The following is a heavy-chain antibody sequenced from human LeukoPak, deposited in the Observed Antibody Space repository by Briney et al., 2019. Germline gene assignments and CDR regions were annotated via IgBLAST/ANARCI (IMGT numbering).Heavy chain of an antibody. CDR1: GYTFTSYA. CDR2: INAGNGNT. D-gene: IGHD3-10*01. V-gene: IGHV1-3*01. CDR3: ARDPTIYGSGSYYFLDYYYYGMDV. Sequence: ASVKVSCKASGYTFTSYAMHWVRQAPGQRLEWMGWINAGNGNTKYSQKFQGRVTITRDTSASTAYMELSSLRSEDTAVYYCARDPTIYGSGSYYFLDYYYYGMDVWGQGTTVTVSS. J-gene: IGHJ6*02.